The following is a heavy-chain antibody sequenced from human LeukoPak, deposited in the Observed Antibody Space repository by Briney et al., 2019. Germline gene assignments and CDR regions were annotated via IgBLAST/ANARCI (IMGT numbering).Heavy chain of an antibody. CDR1: GGSISSYY. V-gene: IGHV4-4*07. J-gene: IGHJ3*02. CDR3: ARYYDILTGYLDAFDI. CDR2: IYTSGST. D-gene: IGHD3-9*01. Sequence: PSETLSLTCTVSGGSISSYYWSWIRHPAGKGLEWIGRIYTSGSTNYNPSLKSRVTMSVDTSKNQFSLKLGSVTAADTAVYYCARYYDILTGYLDAFDIWAKGQWSPSLQ.